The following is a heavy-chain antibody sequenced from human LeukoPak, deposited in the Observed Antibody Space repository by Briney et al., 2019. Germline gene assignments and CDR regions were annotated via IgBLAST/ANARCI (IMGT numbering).Heavy chain of an antibody. V-gene: IGHV1-8*01. CDR3: ARGHSRGYYPYYYYGMDV. CDR2: MNPNSGNT. Sequence: GASVKVSCKASGYTFTNYDITWVRQAAGQGLEWMGWMNPNSGNTGYAQKFQGRVTLTRNISINTAYMELSSLRSEDTAVYYCARGHSRGYYPYYYYGMDVWGQGTTVTLSS. J-gene: IGHJ6*02. CDR1: GYTFTNYD. D-gene: IGHD3-22*01.